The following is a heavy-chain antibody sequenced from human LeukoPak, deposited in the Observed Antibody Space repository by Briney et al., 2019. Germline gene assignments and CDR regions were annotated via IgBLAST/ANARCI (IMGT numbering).Heavy chain of an antibody. J-gene: IGHJ4*02. CDR3: AREIPDYHFDY. CDR1: GFTFSSYA. D-gene: IGHD4/OR15-4a*01. Sequence: GGSLRLSCAASGFTFSSYAMHWVRQAPGKGLEWVAVISYDGSNKYYADSVKGRFTISRDNSKNTLYLQMDSLRAEDTAMYYCAREIPDYHFDYWGQGTLVTVSS. CDR2: ISYDGSNK. V-gene: IGHV3-30-3*01.